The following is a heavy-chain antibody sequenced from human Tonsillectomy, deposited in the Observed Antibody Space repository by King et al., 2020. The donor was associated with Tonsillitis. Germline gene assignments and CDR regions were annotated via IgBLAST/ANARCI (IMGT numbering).Heavy chain of an antibody. CDR1: AYTFTDYY. D-gene: IGHD4-17*01. J-gene: IGHJ6*02. CDR3: ARDLDGDPYYYYYYGLDV. V-gene: IGHV1-2*02. Sequence: VQLVESGAEVKKPGASVKVSCKASAYTFTDYYMHWVRQAPGQGLEWMGWINPNSGGTNYAQKFQGRVTMTRDTSISTAYMELNRLRFDDTAVYYCARDLDGDPYYYYYYGLDVWGQGTTVTVSS. CDR2: INPNSGGT.